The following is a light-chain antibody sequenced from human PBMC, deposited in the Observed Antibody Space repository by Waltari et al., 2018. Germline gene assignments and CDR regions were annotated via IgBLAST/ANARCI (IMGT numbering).Light chain of an antibody. Sequence: EIVMTQTPLSLSVTPGQAASITCTSSQSLLQSDGKTYLYWYLQRAGQSPQLLIYEVSKRFSGVSDRISGSGSGTDFTLTISRVETDDVGIYFCMQTTHWRSFGRGTKLEIK. CDR2: EVS. CDR1: QSLLQSDGKTY. J-gene: IGKJ2*01. CDR3: MQTTHWRS. V-gene: IGKV2D-29*01.